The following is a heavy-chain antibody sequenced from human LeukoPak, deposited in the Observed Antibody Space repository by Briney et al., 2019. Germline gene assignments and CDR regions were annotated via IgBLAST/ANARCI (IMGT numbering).Heavy chain of an antibody. CDR1: GFAFSSHW. V-gene: IGHV3-7*01. CDR3: ARDKVTY. Sequence: GGPLRLSCAASGFAFSSHWMSWVRQTPGKGLEWVAHINQDGSEKYYVDSVKGRFTISRDNAKNSLHLQMNSLRAEDTAVYYCARDKVTYWGQGTLVTVSS. CDR2: INQDGSEK. J-gene: IGHJ4*02.